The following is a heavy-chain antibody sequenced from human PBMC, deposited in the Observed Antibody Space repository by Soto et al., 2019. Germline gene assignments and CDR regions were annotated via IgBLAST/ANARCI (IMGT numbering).Heavy chain of an antibody. D-gene: IGHD6-13*01. Sequence: ASVKVSCKASGYTFTSYGISWVRQAPGQGLEWMGWIRAYNVNTNYAQKLQGRVTMTTDTSTSTAYMQLRRLRSDDTDVYYCASDAGYSSSWWHFQHSAQGTLVTVSS. CDR3: ASDAGYSSSWWHFQH. CDR2: IRAYNVNT. V-gene: IGHV1-18*01. J-gene: IGHJ1*01. CDR1: GYTFTSYG.